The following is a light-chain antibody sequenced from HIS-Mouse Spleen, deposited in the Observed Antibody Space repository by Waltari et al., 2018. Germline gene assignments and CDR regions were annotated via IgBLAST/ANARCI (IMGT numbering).Light chain of an antibody. CDR3: QQYGSSPPLT. V-gene: IGKV3-20*01. CDR1: QSVSSSY. Sequence: EIVLTQSPGTLSLSQGERATLSCRASQSVSSSYLAWYQQKPGQAPRLLIYGESSRATGIPDRFSGSGSGTDFTLTISRLEPEDFAVYYCQQYGSSPPLTFGGGTKVEIK. CDR2: GES. J-gene: IGKJ4*01.